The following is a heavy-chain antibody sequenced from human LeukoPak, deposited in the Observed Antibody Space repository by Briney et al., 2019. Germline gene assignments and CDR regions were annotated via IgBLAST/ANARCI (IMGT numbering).Heavy chain of an antibody. D-gene: IGHD2/OR15-2a*01. V-gene: IGHV4-4*07. CDR2: IYKSGST. J-gene: IGHJ6*03. Sequence: SETLSLXCTVSGESTNPYYWNWIRRPAGKGLEWIGHIYKSGSTNYNPSLKSRVTMSLDTSKNQFSLKLRSVTAADTAVYFCARSFLDYMDVWGKGTTVTVSS. CDR1: GESTNPYY. CDR3: ARSFLDYMDV.